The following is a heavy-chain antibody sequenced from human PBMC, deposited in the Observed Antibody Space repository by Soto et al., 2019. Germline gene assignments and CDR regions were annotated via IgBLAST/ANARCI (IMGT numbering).Heavy chain of an antibody. CDR3: ARAYEGDYFDY. CDR2: ISYDGSTK. J-gene: IGHJ4*02. D-gene: IGHD3-16*01. V-gene: IGHV3-30-3*01. Sequence: QVQLVESEGGVVQPGRSLRLSCAASGFTFSSYAMHWVRQAPGKGLEWVAVISYDGSTKYYADSVKGRFTISRDNSKNTVYLQMNSLRAEDTAVYYCARAYEGDYFDYWGQGTLVTVSS. CDR1: GFTFSSYA.